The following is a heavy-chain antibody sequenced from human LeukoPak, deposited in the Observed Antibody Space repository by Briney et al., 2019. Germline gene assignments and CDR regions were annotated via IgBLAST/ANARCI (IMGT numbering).Heavy chain of an antibody. D-gene: IGHD4-17*01. CDR3: ARDRAVYGDYGVWFDP. V-gene: IGHV1-18*01. J-gene: IGHJ5*02. CDR2: ISAYNGNT. Sequence: ASVTVSCKASGYTFTSYGISWVRQAPGQGLEWMGWISAYNGNTNYAQKLQGRVTMTTDTSTSTAYMELRSLRSDDTAVYYCARDRAVYGDYGVWFDPWGQGTLVTVSS. CDR1: GYTFTSYG.